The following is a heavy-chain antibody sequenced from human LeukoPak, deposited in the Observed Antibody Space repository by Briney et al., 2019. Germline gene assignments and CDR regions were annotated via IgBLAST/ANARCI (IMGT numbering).Heavy chain of an antibody. Sequence: SETLSLTCGVSGGSISGTNWWSWVRQPPGQGLQWIGEISLAGQTNYNPSLNGRVTMSLDKSSNQLSLHLTSVTAADTATYYCSRESGPFCPFGYWGQGTLVIVSS. J-gene: IGHJ4*02. CDR2: ISLAGQT. CDR3: SRESGPFCPFGY. CDR1: GGSISGTNW. V-gene: IGHV4/OR15-8*02. D-gene: IGHD1-26*01.